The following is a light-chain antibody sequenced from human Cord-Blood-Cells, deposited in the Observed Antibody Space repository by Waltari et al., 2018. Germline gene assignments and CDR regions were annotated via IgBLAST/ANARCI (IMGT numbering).Light chain of an antibody. CDR2: DVS. J-gene: IGLJ3*02. CDR1: SSDVGGYNY. CDR3: CSYAGSYTWV. Sequence: QSALTQTRSVSGSPGQSVTIPCTGTSSDVGGYNYVSWYQQHPGKAPKLMIYDVSKRPSGVPDRFSGSKSGNTASLTISGLQAEDEADYYCCSYAGSYTWVFGGGTKLTVL. V-gene: IGLV2-11*01.